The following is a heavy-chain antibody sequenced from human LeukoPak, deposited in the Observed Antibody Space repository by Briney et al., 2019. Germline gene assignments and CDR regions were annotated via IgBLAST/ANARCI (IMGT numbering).Heavy chain of an antibody. Sequence: SETLSLTCTVSGGSISSYYWSWIRQPPGKGLEWIGYIYYSGSTNYNPSLKSRVTISVDTSKNQFSLKLSSVTAADTAVYYCARQFSGYYFDYWGQGTLVTASS. CDR2: IYYSGST. J-gene: IGHJ4*02. V-gene: IGHV4-59*08. D-gene: IGHD6-25*01. CDR3: ARQFSGYYFDY. CDR1: GGSISSYY.